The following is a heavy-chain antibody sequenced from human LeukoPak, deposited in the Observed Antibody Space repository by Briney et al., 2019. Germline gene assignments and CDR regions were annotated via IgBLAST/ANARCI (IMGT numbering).Heavy chain of an antibody. CDR2: INHSGST. Sequence: SETLSLTCAVYGGSFSGYYWSWIRRPPGKGLEWIGEINHSGSTNYNPSLKSRVTISVDTSKNQFSLKLSSVTAADTAVYYCARGRAGSSNDYWGQGTLVTVSS. J-gene: IGHJ4*02. CDR1: GGSFSGYY. CDR3: ARGRAGSSNDY. D-gene: IGHD4-11*01. V-gene: IGHV4-34*01.